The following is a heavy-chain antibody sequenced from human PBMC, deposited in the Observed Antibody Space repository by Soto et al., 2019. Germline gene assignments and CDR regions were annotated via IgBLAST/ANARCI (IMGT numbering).Heavy chain of an antibody. CDR2: INPNSGGT. V-gene: IGHV1-2*04. CDR3: ARDYCSGGSCYGVFDY. D-gene: IGHD2-15*01. J-gene: IGHJ4*02. Sequence: ASVKVSCKASGYTFTGYYMHWVRQAPGQGLEWMGWINPNSGGTNYAQKFQGWVTMTRDTSISTAYMELSRLRSDDTAVYYCARDYCSGGSCYGVFDYWGQGTLVTVSS. CDR1: GYTFTGYY.